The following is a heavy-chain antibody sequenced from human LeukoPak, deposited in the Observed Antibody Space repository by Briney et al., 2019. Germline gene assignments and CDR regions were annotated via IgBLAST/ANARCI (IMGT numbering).Heavy chain of an antibody. CDR2: IGTDGSGT. Sequence: PGGSLRLSCAAPGFTSSSHWWVWLGQVPGKGPVWVSRIGTDGSGTTYADYVRGRFTISRDNAKNTLYLQMNSVRAEDTAVYYCARDKYGGNSNAFDIWGRGTLVAVSS. CDR3: ARDKYGGNSNAFDI. V-gene: IGHV3-74*01. J-gene: IGHJ3*02. CDR1: GFTSSSHW. D-gene: IGHD4-23*01.